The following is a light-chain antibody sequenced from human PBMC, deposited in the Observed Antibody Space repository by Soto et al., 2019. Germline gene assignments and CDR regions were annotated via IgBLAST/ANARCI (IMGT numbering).Light chain of an antibody. Sequence: QSVLTQPASVSGSPGQSITISCTGTSSDVGGYDYVSWYQHHPGKAPKLMIYEVSNRPSGVSNRFSGSKSGNTASLTISGLQAEDEADYYCSSYTSSSTQVFFGGGTKVTVL. J-gene: IGLJ2*01. V-gene: IGLV2-14*01. CDR3: SSYTSSSTQVF. CDR1: SSDVGGYDY. CDR2: EVS.